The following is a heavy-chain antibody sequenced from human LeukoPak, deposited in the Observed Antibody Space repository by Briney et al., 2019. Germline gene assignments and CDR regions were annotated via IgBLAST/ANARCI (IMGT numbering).Heavy chain of an antibody. J-gene: IGHJ5*02. Sequence: AGGSLRLSCAASGFTFGSYAMHWVRQAPGKGLEWVAVISYDGSNKYYADSVKGRFTISRDNSKNTLYLQMNSLRAEDTAVYYCARAYIAAAGITWSDPWGQGTLVTVSS. CDR3: ARAYIAAAGITWSDP. CDR1: GFTFGSYA. CDR2: ISYDGSNK. V-gene: IGHV3-30-3*01. D-gene: IGHD6-13*01.